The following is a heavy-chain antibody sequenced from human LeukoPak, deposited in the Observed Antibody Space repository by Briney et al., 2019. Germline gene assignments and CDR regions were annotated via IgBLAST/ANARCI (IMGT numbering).Heavy chain of an antibody. CDR2: IYYSGST. Sequence: SETLSLTCTVSGGSISSYYWSWIRQPPGKGLEWIGYIYYSGSTNYNPSLKSRVTISVGTSKNQFSLKLSSVTAADTAVYYCARDSNYDYVWGSYLYGMDVWGQGTTVTVSS. J-gene: IGHJ6*02. V-gene: IGHV4-59*01. CDR1: GGSISSYY. D-gene: IGHD3-16*02. CDR3: ARDSNYDYVWGSYLYGMDV.